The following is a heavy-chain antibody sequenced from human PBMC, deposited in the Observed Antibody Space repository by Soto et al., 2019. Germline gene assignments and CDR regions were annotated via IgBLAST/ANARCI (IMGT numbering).Heavy chain of an antibody. Sequence: SETLSLTCTVTGGSISTYYWSWIRQPPGKGLEWIGHIYYTGNTNYNPSLKSRVTISVDTSTNRFSLRLRSVSAADTAVYYCARKIDLGYCSGGSCYEVGYFDYWGQGTLVTVSS. CDR3: ARKIDLGYCSGGSCYEVGYFDY. CDR1: GGSISTYY. J-gene: IGHJ4*02. D-gene: IGHD2-15*01. V-gene: IGHV4-59*13. CDR2: IYYTGNT.